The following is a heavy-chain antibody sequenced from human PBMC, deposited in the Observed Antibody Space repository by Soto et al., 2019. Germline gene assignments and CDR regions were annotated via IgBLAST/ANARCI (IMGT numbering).Heavy chain of an antibody. CDR2: ISYDGSNK. Sequence: PGGSLRLSCAASGFTFSSYGMHWVRQAPGKGLEWVAVISYDGSNKYYADSVKGRFTISRDNSKNTLYLQMNSLRAEDTAVYYCAKLAVTYGMDVWGQGTTVTVSS. D-gene: IGHD4-4*01. V-gene: IGHV3-30*18. CDR1: GFTFSSYG. CDR3: AKLAVTYGMDV. J-gene: IGHJ6*02.